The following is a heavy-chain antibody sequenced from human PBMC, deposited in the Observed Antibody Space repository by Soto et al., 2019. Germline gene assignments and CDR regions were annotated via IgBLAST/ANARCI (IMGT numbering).Heavy chain of an antibody. V-gene: IGHV4-59*01. CDR2: IYYSGST. CDR1: GGSISSYY. D-gene: IGHD2-15*01. CDR3: ARAPPAAPEYYFDY. Sequence: SETLSLTCTVSGGSISSYYWSWIRQPPGKGLEWIGYIYYSGSTNYNPSLKSRVTISVDTSKNQFSLKLSSVTAADTAVYYCARAPPAAPEYYFDYWGQGTLVTVSS. J-gene: IGHJ4*02.